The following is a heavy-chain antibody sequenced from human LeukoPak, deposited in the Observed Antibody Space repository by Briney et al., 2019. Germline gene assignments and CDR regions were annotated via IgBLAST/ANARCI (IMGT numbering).Heavy chain of an antibody. D-gene: IGHD3-10*01. CDR2: ISSRSDYI. Sequence: KPGGSLRLSCAASGFTFSTYDMNWVRQAPGKGLEWLSAISSRSDYIYYADSVKGRFTVSRDNAENSLYLQMSSLRAEDTAVYYCAGEIYGSGTHPFDYWGQGTLVTVSS. CDR3: AGEIYGSGTHPFDY. CDR1: GFTFSTYD. V-gene: IGHV3-21*06. J-gene: IGHJ4*02.